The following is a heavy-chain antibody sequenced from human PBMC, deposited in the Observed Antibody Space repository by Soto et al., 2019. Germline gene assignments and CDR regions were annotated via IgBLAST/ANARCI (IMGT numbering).Heavy chain of an antibody. CDR1: GFMFGTSG. V-gene: IGHV3-33*01. J-gene: IGHJ5*01. Sequence: GGSLRLSCEASGFMFGTSGMHWVRQAPGKGLEWVSGIWLDGSERYYSDSVKGRFTISRDNSKNTLFLQMNSLRVEDTAVYFCARDAPGTTSFLASWGQGTLVTVSS. D-gene: IGHD1-1*01. CDR2: IWLDGSER. CDR3: ARDAPGTTSFLAS.